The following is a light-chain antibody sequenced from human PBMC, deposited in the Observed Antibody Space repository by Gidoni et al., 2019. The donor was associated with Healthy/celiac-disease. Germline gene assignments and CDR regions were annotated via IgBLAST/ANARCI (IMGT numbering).Light chain of an antibody. CDR1: QGISSW. Sequence: DIQMTQSPSTLSASVGDRVTITCRASQGISSWLAWYQQKTGKDPKLLIYKASSLESGVPSSFSGSGSGTEFTLTISSLQPDDFATYYCQQYNSYSWTFGQGTKVEIK. CDR3: QQYNSYSWT. J-gene: IGKJ1*01. CDR2: KAS. V-gene: IGKV1-5*03.